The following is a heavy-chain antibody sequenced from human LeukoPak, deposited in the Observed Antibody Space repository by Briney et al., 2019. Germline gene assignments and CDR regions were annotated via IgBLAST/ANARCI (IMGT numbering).Heavy chain of an antibody. V-gene: IGHV4-59*01. CDR3: ARDVGSYDFWSGYYNWFDP. CDR1: GGSISSYY. D-gene: IGHD3-3*01. Sequence: SETLSLTCTVSGGSISSYYWSWIRQPPGKGLEWIGYIYYSGSTNYNPSLKSRVTISVDTSKNQFSLKLSSVTAADTAVYYCARDVGSYDFWSGYYNWFDPWGQGTLVAVSS. J-gene: IGHJ5*02. CDR2: IYYSGST.